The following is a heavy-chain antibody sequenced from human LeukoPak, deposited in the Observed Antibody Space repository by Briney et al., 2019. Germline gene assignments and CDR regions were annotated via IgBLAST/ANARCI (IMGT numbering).Heavy chain of an antibody. D-gene: IGHD1-1*01. Sequence: SETLSLTCAVSGASISNARYYWGWLRQPPGKGLEWIGSIYYSGSTYYNPSLKSRVTISVEASKRQFSLKVSAVTAADTAVYYCARHYTPYTSRWNVGLDYWGQGTLVIASS. V-gene: IGHV4-39*01. CDR2: IYYSGST. CDR1: GASISNARYY. J-gene: IGHJ4*02. CDR3: ARHYTPYTSRWNVGLDY.